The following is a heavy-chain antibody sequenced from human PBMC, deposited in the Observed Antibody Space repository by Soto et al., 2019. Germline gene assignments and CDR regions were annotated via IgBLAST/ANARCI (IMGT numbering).Heavy chain of an antibody. Sequence: SETLSLTCTVSGGSISSSSYYWGWIRQPPGKGLEWIGCIYYSGSTYYNPSLRSRVATSFDTSKNQFALKLTSVTAADTAVYYCARGGHEDNWFDPWGQGTLVTVSS. V-gene: IGHV4-31*03. CDR3: ARGGHEDNWFDP. J-gene: IGHJ5*01. CDR2: IYYSGST. D-gene: IGHD3-16*01. CDR1: GGSISSSSYY.